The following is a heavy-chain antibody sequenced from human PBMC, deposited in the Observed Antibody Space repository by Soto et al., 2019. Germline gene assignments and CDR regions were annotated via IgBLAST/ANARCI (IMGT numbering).Heavy chain of an antibody. V-gene: IGHV3-74*01. CDR2: INSDGSST. D-gene: IGHD2-15*01. CDR1: GFTFSSYW. CDR3: VRTSLVVAAATREDY. Sequence: EVQLVESGGGLVQPGGSLRLSCAASGFTFSSYWMHWVRQAPGKGLVWVSRINSDGSSTSYADSVKGRFTISRDNAKNTLYRQMNRLGAEDTAVYYCVRTSLVVAAATREDYWGQGTLVTVSS. J-gene: IGHJ4*02.